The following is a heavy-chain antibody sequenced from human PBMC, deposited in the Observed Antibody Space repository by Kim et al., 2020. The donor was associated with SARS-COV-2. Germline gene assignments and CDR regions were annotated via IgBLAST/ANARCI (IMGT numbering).Heavy chain of an antibody. CDR2: ISGTSSDT. Sequence: GGSLRLSCAASGFTFRTYYMSRIRQAPGKGLEWLSYISGTSSDTNYADSVKGRVTISRDNAKNSLYLQMDSLRAEDTAVYYCVRDIAAVGETYYFDYWGLGTLVTVSS. D-gene: IGHD6-13*01. V-gene: IGHV3-11*06. CDR1: GFTFRTYY. J-gene: IGHJ4*02. CDR3: VRDIAAVGETYYFDY.